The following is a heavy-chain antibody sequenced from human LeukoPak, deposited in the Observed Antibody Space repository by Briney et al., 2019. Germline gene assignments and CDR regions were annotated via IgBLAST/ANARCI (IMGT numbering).Heavy chain of an antibody. CDR1: GGSISSYY. V-gene: IGHV4-59*12. D-gene: IGHD1-26*01. J-gene: IGHJ4*02. Sequence: PSETLSLTCTVSGGSISSYYWSWIRQPPGKGLEWIGYVYYSGSTNHNPSLKRRVTISVDTSKNQFSLRLSSLTAADTAVYYCARLRSPGDLDYWGQGTLVTVSS. CDR3: ARLRSPGDLDY. CDR2: VYYSGST.